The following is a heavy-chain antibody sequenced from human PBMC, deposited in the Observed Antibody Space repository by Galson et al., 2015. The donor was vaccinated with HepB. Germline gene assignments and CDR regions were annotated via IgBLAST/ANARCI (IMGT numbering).Heavy chain of an antibody. CDR1: GDSVSSNSAA. J-gene: IGHJ6*02. CDR3: ARADSSSWYGYYYYYYGMDV. CDR2: TYYRSKWYN. Sequence: CAISGDSVSSNSAAWNWIRQSPSRGLEWLGRTYYRSKWYNDYAVSVKSRITINPDTSKNQFSLQRNSVTPEDTAVYYCARADSSSWYGYYYYYYGMDVWGQGTTVTVSS. V-gene: IGHV6-1*01. D-gene: IGHD6-13*01.